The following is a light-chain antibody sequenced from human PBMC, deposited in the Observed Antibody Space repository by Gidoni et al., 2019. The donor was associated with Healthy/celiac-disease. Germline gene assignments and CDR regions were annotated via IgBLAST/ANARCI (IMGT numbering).Light chain of an antibody. Sequence: EIVLTQSPATLSLSPGERAPLSCSASQSVSINVAWYQQKPGQAPRLLIYVATTRATGIPARFSGSGSGTEFTLNISSLQSEDFAVYYCQQYNNWPLTFGGGTKVEIK. V-gene: IGKV3-15*01. CDR1: QSVSIN. CDR2: VAT. CDR3: QQYNNWPLT. J-gene: IGKJ4*01.